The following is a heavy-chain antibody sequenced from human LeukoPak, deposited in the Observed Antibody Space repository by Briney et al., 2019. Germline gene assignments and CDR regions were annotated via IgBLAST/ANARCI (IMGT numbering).Heavy chain of an antibody. Sequence: ASVKVSCKASGYTFSSFGIGWVRQAPGQGLEWMGWISAYNGDTNYAQKLQGRVTMTTDTSTNTAYMELRSLRSDDTAVYYCARGGGYCSGGSCYEFDYWGQGTLVTVSS. CDR2: ISAYNGDT. J-gene: IGHJ4*02. V-gene: IGHV1-18*01. D-gene: IGHD2-15*01. CDR1: GYTFSSFG. CDR3: ARGGGYCSGGSCYEFDY.